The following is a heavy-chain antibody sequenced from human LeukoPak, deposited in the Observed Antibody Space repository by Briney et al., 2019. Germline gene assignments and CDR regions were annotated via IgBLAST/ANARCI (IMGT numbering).Heavy chain of an antibody. CDR2: IRNKANSYST. D-gene: IGHD3-16*01. Sequence: GGSLRLSCAASGFTFSDHYMDWVRQAPGKGLEWVGRIRNKANSYSTEYAASVKGRFTISGDDSKNSVYLQMNSLKTEDTAVYCCARGGSWAPLDVWGQGTTVTVSS. CDR1: GFTFSDHY. J-gene: IGHJ6*02. V-gene: IGHV3-72*01. CDR3: ARGGSWAPLDV.